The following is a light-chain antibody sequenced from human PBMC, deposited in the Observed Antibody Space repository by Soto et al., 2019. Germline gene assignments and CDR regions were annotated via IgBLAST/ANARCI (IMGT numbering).Light chain of an antibody. CDR2: DAS. CDR1: QYINTR. CDR3: RQRSNWPLT. Sequence: EIVLTQSPATLSSFPGDRVTLSCRASQYINTRLAWYQHRPGQAPRLLIYDASNRATGIPARFSGSGSGTDFTLTISSLEPEDFAVYYCRQRSNWPLTFGQGTKVDIK. V-gene: IGKV3-11*01. J-gene: IGKJ1*01.